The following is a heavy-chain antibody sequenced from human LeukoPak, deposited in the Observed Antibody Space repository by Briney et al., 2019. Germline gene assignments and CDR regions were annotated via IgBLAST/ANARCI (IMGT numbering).Heavy chain of an antibody. CDR2: IYYSGST. Sequence: NTSETLSLTCTVSGGSISTYYWTWIRKPPGKGLEWIGYIYYSGSTNYNPSLKSRVTISLDTSKNQFSLKLTSVTAADTAVYYCARYIRGVVDYWGQGTLVTVSS. CDR1: GGSISTYY. J-gene: IGHJ4*02. D-gene: IGHD3-10*01. V-gene: IGHV4-59*01. CDR3: ARYIRGVVDY.